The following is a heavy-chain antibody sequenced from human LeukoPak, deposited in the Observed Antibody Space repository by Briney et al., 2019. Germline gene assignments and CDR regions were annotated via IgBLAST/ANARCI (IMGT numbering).Heavy chain of an antibody. V-gene: IGHV5-51*01. J-gene: IGHJ4*02. CDR1: GYSFTSYW. D-gene: IGHD2-2*01. Sequence: GESLKISCQGSGYSFTSYWIGWVRQMPGKGLEWMGIIYPSDSNTRYSPSFQGQVTISADKSISTAYLQWSSLKASDTALYYCARDKYCTSASCYFDYWGQGTLVTVSS. CDR2: IYPSDSNT. CDR3: ARDKYCTSASCYFDY.